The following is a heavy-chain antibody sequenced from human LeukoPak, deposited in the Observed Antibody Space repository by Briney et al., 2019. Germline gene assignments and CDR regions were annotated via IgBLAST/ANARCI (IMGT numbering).Heavy chain of an antibody. D-gene: IGHD1-26*01. CDR2: IKQDGSEK. Sequence: GGSLRLSCAASGFTFSSYWMSWVRQAPGEGLEWVANIKQDGSEKYYVDSVKGRFTISRDNAKNSLYLQMNSLRAEDTAVYYCARDMAIIVGATTFDYWGQGTLVTVSS. V-gene: IGHV3-7*01. J-gene: IGHJ4*02. CDR1: GFTFSSYW. CDR3: ARDMAIIVGATTFDY.